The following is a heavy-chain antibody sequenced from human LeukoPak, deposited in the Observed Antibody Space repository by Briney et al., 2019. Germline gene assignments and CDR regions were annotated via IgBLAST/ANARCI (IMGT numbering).Heavy chain of an antibody. V-gene: IGHV1-2*02. CDR3: AGGASGLT. Sequence: ASVKVSCKASGYTFTGYWMHWVRQAPGQGLEWMGWINPNSGDTDYAQKFQGRVTMTRDTSINTAFMELSRLRSDDTAIYYCAGGASGLTWGQGTLVTVPS. D-gene: IGHD6-25*01. CDR2: INPNSGDT. J-gene: IGHJ4*02. CDR1: GYTFTGYW.